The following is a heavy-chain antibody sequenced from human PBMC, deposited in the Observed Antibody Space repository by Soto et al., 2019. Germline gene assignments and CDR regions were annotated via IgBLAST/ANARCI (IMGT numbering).Heavy chain of an antibody. CDR3: VRDSGAKLSSS. D-gene: IGHD6-13*01. CDR1: GGTFSSYA. J-gene: IGHJ4*02. CDR2: IVPIFGST. V-gene: IGHV1-69*01. Sequence: VQLVQSGAEVKTPGSSVTVSCRASGGTFSSYAISWVRQAPGQGLEWMGGIVPIFGSTDYAQKFLGRVTITADESARTSYMELRSLKSQDTAVYYCVRDSGAKLSSSWGQGTLVTVSS.